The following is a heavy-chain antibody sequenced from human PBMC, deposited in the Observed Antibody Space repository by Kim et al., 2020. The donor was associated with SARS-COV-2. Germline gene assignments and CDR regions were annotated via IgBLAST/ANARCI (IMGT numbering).Heavy chain of an antibody. J-gene: IGHJ4*02. D-gene: IGHD3-10*01. Sequence: ASVKVSCKASGYTFTDYAMHWVRQAPGQGLEWMGWINAGTGNTQYSQKFQGRVTLTRDTSASTLYMDLRSLTSEDTAVYYCLRDYYGSADCWGQGTLVTV. V-gene: IGHV1-3*01. CDR3: LRDYYGSADC. CDR1: GYTFTDYA. CDR2: INAGTGNT.